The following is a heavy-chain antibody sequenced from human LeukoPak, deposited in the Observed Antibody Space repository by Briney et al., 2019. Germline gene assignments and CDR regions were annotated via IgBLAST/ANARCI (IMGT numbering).Heavy chain of an antibody. J-gene: IGHJ4*02. CDR1: GYTSTSYG. CDR3: ARAGYSGYDYVTSTSYFDY. D-gene: IGHD5-12*01. CDR2: IIPIFGTA. V-gene: IGHV1-69*06. Sequence: SVKVSCKASGYTSTSYGISWVRQAPGQGLEWMGGIIPIFGTANYAQKFQGRVTITADKSTSTAYMELSSLRSEDTAVYYCARAGYSGYDYVTSTSYFDYWGQGTLVTVSS.